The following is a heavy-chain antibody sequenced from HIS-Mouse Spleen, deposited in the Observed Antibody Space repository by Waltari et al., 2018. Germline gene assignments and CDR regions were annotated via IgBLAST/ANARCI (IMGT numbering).Heavy chain of an antibody. CDR2: IYYSGST. J-gene: IGHJ2*01. CDR3: AREIPYSSSWYDWYFDL. CDR1: GGPISSSRYH. D-gene: IGHD6-13*01. Sequence: QLQLQESGPGLVKPSETLSLTCPVPGGPISSSRYHWGWIRQPPGKGLEWIGSIYYSGSTYYNPSLKSRVTISVDTSKNQFSLKLSSVTAADTAVYYCAREIPYSSSWYDWYFDLWGRGTLVTVSS. V-gene: IGHV4-39*07.